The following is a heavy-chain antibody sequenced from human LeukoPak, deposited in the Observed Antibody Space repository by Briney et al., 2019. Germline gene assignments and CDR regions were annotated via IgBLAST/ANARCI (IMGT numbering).Heavy chain of an antibody. CDR2: IYYSGST. V-gene: IGHV4-39*07. CDR1: GGSISSGGYS. D-gene: IGHD3-3*01. CDR3: ARTPDFWSGYAPYYYMDV. Sequence: SETLSLTCAVSGGSISSGGYSWSWIRQPPGKGLEWIGSIYYSGSTYYNPSLKSRVTISVDTSKNQFSLKLSSVTAADTAVYYCARTPDFWSGYAPYYYMDVRGKGTTVTVSS. J-gene: IGHJ6*03.